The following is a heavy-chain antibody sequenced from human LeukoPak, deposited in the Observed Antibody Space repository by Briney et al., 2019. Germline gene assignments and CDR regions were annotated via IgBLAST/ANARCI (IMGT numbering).Heavy chain of an antibody. J-gene: IGHJ3*02. D-gene: IGHD3-22*01. CDR3: NPSSSGYWNAFDI. CDR2: ISSSSSTI. Sequence: GGSLRLSCAASGFTVSSYSMNWVRQAPGKGLEWVSYISSSSSTIYYADSVKGRFTISRDNAKNSLYLQMNSLRAEDTAVYYCNPSSSGYWNAFDIWGQGTMVTVSS. CDR1: GFTVSSYS. V-gene: IGHV3-48*01.